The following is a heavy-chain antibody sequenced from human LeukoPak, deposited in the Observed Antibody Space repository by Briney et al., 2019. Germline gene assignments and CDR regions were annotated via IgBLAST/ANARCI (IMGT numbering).Heavy chain of an antibody. J-gene: IGHJ3*02. Sequence: ASVKVSCEASGYTFTSHTIHWVRQATGQRLEWMGWINAGNANTKYSQKFQGRVTITRDTFANTAYMELSSLKSEDTAVYYCARETAVTQNDAFDIWGQGTMVIVSS. D-gene: IGHD4-17*01. CDR3: ARETAVTQNDAFDI. CDR1: GYTFTSHT. V-gene: IGHV1-3*01. CDR2: INAGNANT.